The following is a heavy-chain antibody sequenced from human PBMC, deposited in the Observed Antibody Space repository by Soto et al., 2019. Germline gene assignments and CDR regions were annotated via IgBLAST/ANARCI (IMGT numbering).Heavy chain of an antibody. D-gene: IGHD7-27*01. CDR3: ARGNWGTGIYYFDQ. V-gene: IGHV3-7*01. CDR1: GFTFSDYW. J-gene: IGHJ4*02. Sequence: EVQLVESGGALAQPGGSLRLSCAASGFTFSDYWMTWVRQAPGKGLECVANIKRDGSDKFYVDSVKGRFSISRDNAKNSVYLQMNSLRAEDTAVYYCARGNWGTGIYYFDQWGQGTLVTVSS. CDR2: IKRDGSDK.